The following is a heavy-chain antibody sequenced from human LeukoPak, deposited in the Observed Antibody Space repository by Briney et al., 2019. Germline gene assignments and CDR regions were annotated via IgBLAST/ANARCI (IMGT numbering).Heavy chain of an antibody. Sequence: GGSLRLSCAASRFSFSNYWMHWVRQAPGKGLVWVSRVKSDGSNPSYADSVEGRFTISRDNAENMLYLQMNTLGAEDTAVYHCARDIVSGSGSLDYWGQGTLVTVSS. D-gene: IGHD3-10*01. CDR2: VKSDGSNP. CDR3: ARDIVSGSGSLDY. V-gene: IGHV3-74*01. J-gene: IGHJ4*02. CDR1: RFSFSNYW.